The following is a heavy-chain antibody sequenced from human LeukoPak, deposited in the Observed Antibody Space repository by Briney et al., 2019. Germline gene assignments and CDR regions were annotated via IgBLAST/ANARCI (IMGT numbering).Heavy chain of an antibody. V-gene: IGHV3-53*01. CDR3: ARVRPHPIIDV. CDR1: LFTVSSNY. J-gene: IGHJ6*03. D-gene: IGHD6-6*01. CDR2: IYNGGST. Sequence: VGALRLSCVPSLFTVSSNYMSWVRQAPPKGLEWVSVIYNGGSTYYADSVKGRFTISRENSKNTLYLQMNSLRAEDTAVYYCARVRPHPIIDVGGKGTTVTVSS.